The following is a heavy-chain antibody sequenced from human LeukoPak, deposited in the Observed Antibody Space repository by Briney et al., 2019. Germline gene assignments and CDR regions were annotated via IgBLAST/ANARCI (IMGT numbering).Heavy chain of an antibody. J-gene: IGHJ4*02. CDR1: GFTVSSKY. CDR2: IYSGGST. D-gene: IGHD5-12*01. CDR3: AKVLWLHLAVDY. V-gene: IGHV3-53*01. Sequence: GGSLRLSCAASGFTVSSKYMSWVRQAPGKGLEWVSVIYSGGSTYYADSVKGRFTISRDNSKNTLYLQMNSLRAEDTAVYYCAKVLWLHLAVDYWGQGTLVTVSS.